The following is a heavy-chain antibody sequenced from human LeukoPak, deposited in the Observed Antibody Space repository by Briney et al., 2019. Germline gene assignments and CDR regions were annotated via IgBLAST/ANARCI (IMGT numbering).Heavy chain of an antibody. D-gene: IGHD1-26*01. V-gene: IGHV3-9*01. Sequence: GGFLRLSCAATGFTFKDYGMHWVRQPPGKGLEWVSSINWNGGGTDYADSVKGRFTISRDNAKNSLYLQLSSLRPEDTALYYCAKHMRATNTYSFFGLDVWGQGTLVTVSS. CDR1: GFTFKDYG. CDR2: INWNGGGT. J-gene: IGHJ4*02. CDR3: AKHMRATNTYSFFGLDV.